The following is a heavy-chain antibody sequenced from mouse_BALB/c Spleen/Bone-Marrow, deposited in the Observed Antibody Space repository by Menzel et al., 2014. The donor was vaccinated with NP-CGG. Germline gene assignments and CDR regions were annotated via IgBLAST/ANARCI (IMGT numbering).Heavy chain of an antibody. J-gene: IGHJ4*01. Sequence: QVQLQQSGAELVKPGASVKLSCKAAGYTFTSNWMHWVKQRPGQGLEWIGETNPSNGRSNYNEKFKSKATLTVDKSSSTAYMQLSSLTSEDSAVYYSARSTGTAPYFYAMDYWGQGTSVTVSS. CDR3: ARSTGTAPYFYAMDY. D-gene: IGHD4-1*02. CDR2: TNPSNGRS. CDR1: GYTFTSNW. V-gene: IGHV1S81*02.